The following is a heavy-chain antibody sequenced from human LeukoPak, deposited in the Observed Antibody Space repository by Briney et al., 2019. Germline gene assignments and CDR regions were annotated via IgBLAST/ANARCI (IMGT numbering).Heavy chain of an antibody. D-gene: IGHD5-18*01. V-gene: IGHV3-11*06. Sequence: GGSLRLSCTASGFTFSDSYMSWIRQAPGKGLEWISKIGSSNVYTNYADSVKGRFTISRDNAENSLYLQMNSLRVEDTAFYYCARDLAYSRLDYWGQGMLVTVSS. CDR2: IGSSNVYT. J-gene: IGHJ4*02. CDR3: ARDLAYSRLDY. CDR1: GFTFSDSY.